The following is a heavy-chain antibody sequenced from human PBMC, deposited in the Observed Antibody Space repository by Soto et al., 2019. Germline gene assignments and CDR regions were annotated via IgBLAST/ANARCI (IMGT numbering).Heavy chain of an antibody. CDR1: GYTFTSYG. V-gene: IGHV1-18*04. CDR3: ARYIVVVPAAIALYYYYGMDV. Sequence: AASVKVSCKASGYTFTSYGISWVRQAPGQGLEWMGWISAYNGNTNYAQKLQGRVTMTTDTSTSTAYMELRSLRSDDTAVYYCARYIVVVPAAIALYYYYGMDVWGQGTTVT. J-gene: IGHJ6*02. CDR2: ISAYNGNT. D-gene: IGHD2-2*01.